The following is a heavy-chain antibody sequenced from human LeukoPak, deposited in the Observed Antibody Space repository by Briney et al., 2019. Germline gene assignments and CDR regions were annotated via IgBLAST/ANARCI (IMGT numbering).Heavy chain of an antibody. CDR1: GFTFSSYS. CDR2: ISSSSSYI. CDR3: ARALLPDDAFDI. V-gene: IGHV3-21*01. Sequence: GGSLRLSCAASGFTFSSYSMNWVRQAPGKGLEWVSSISSSSSYIYYADSVKGRFTISRDNAKNSLYLQMNSLRAEDTAVYYCARALLPDDAFDIWGQGTMVTVSS. J-gene: IGHJ3*02.